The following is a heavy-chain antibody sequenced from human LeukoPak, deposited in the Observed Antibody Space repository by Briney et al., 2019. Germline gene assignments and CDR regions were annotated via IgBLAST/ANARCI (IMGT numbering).Heavy chain of an antibody. CDR2: MNPNSGNT. CDR3: ARTDSSGYYTLYYYGMDV. D-gene: IGHD3-22*01. J-gene: IGHJ6*02. V-gene: IGHV1-8*01. CDR1: GYTFTSYD. Sequence: GASVKVSCKASGYTFTSYDINWVRQATGQGLEWMGWMNPNSGNTGYAQKFQGRVTMTRDTSTSTVYMELSSLRSEDTAVYYCARTDSSGYYTLYYYGMDVWGQGTTVTVSS.